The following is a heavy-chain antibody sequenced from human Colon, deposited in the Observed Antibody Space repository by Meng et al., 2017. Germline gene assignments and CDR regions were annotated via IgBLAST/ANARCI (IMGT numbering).Heavy chain of an antibody. CDR1: GYTFIDAY. V-gene: IGHV1-2*06. J-gene: IGHJ4*02. Sequence: QCVQSGAEVKKPGASVKLSCKASGYTFIDAYVHWVRQAPGQGLEWMGRIIPKSSEANSAQKFLGRVTLTWDTSISTAYMELSSLRSDDTAIYYCARDGGNYDFDYWGQGTLVTVSS. CDR2: IIPKSSEA. D-gene: IGHD1-26*01. CDR3: ARDGGNYDFDY.